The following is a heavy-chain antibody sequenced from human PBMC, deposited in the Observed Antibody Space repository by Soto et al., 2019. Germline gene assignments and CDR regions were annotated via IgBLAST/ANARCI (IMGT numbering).Heavy chain of an antibody. V-gene: IGHV3-23*01. J-gene: IGHJ5*02. D-gene: IGHD1-1*01. Sequence: EVQILESGGALVQPGGSLRLSCAASGLTFSSSAMNWVRQAPGKGLEWVSIISDSGGRTYYADSVKGRFTISRDNSKNTLYLQMNSLRAEDTAMDYCAKSLNIHWQNWCDLWGQGTLVTVSS. CDR2: ISDSGGRT. CDR3: AKSLNIHWQNWCDL. CDR1: GLTFSSSA.